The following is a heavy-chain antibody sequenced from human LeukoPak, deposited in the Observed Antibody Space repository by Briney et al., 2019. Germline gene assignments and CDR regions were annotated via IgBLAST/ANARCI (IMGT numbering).Heavy chain of an antibody. J-gene: IGHJ4*02. V-gene: IGHV4-34*01. CDR1: GGSFSGYY. Sequence: SETLSLTCAVYGGSFSGYYWSWIRQPPGKGLEWIGEINHSGSTNYNPSLKSRVTISVDTSKNQFSLKLSSVTAADTAVYYCASNYDSSGSLGLWGQGTLVTVSS. CDR3: ASNYDSSGSLGL. CDR2: INHSGST. D-gene: IGHD3-22*01.